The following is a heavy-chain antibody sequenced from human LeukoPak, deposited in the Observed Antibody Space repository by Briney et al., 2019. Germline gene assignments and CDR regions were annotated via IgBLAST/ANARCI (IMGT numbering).Heavy chain of an antibody. CDR2: IYHTEST. D-gene: IGHD3-10*01. CDR3: ARAGWIITSGIDY. CDR1: GYSISRGYY. J-gene: IGHJ4*02. Sequence: PSETLSLTCGVSGYSISRGYYWAWIRQPPGKGLEWIGTIYHTESTYYTPSLGSRVNISVDTSKNEFSLNLNSVTAADTAVYYCARAGWIITSGIDYWGQGALVTVSS. V-gene: IGHV4-38-2*01.